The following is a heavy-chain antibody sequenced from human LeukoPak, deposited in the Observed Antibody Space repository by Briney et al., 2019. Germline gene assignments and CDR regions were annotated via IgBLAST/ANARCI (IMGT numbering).Heavy chain of an antibody. J-gene: IGHJ4*02. CDR3: AAVYGNSSSWFHGY. CDR1: GFTFISSA. V-gene: IGHV1-58*02. D-gene: IGHD6-13*01. Sequence: ASVKVSCKASGFTFISSAMQWVRQARGQRLEWIGWIVVGSGNANYAQKFQERVTITRDMSTSTAYMELSSLRSEDTAVYYCAAVYGNSSSWFHGYWGQGTLVTVSS. CDR2: IVVGSGNA.